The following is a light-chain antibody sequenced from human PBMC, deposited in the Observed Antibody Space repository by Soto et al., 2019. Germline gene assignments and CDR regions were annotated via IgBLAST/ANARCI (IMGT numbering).Light chain of an antibody. CDR2: DVS. CDR1: SSDVGGYNY. V-gene: IGLV2-14*01. CDR3: SSYTSSSTSGV. J-gene: IGLJ2*01. Sequence: QSVLTQPASVSGSPEQSITISCTGTSSDVGGYNYVSWYQQHPGKAPKLMIYDVSNRPSGVSNRFSGSKSGNTASLTISGLQAEDEADYYCSSYTSSSTSGVFGGGTKLTVL.